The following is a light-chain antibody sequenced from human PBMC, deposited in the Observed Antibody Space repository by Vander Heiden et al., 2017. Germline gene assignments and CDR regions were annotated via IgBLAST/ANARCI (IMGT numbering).Light chain of an antibody. CDR1: KLGDKY. CDR2: QDS. Sequence: SYDLTEPPSVCVSPGQTASITCSGDKLGDKYACWYQQKPGQSPVLVIYQDSKRPSGIPERFSGSNSGNTATLTISGTQAMDEADYYCQAWDSSTEVFGGGTKLTVL. J-gene: IGLJ2*01. CDR3: QAWDSSTEV. V-gene: IGLV3-1*01.